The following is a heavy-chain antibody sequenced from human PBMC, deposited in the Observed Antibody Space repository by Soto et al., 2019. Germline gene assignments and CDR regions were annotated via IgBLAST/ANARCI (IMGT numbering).Heavy chain of an antibody. CDR2: IYYSGST. J-gene: IGHJ4*02. D-gene: IGHD6-19*01. CDR1: GGSISSYY. CDR3: ARAWQYSSGFFDY. V-gene: IGHV4-59*01. Sequence: SETLSLTCTVSGGSISSYYWSWIRQPPGKGLEWIGYIYYSGSTNYNPSLKSRVTISVDTSKNQSSLKLSSVTAADTAVYYCARAWQYSSGFFDYWGQGTLVTVSS.